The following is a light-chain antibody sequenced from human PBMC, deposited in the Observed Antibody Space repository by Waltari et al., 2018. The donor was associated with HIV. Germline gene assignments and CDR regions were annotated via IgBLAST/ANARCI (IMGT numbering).Light chain of an antibody. CDR3: CAYAGSTTYVI. V-gene: IGLV2-23*02. CDR1: SSDVGGYNL. J-gene: IGLJ2*01. Sequence: QSALTQPASVSGSPGQSITISCTGTSSDVGGYNLVSWYQQPPGKAPKLMIYEVSKRPSGVSNLFSGSKSGNTASLTISGLQAEDEADYYCCAYAGSTTYVIFGGGTKLTVL. CDR2: EVS.